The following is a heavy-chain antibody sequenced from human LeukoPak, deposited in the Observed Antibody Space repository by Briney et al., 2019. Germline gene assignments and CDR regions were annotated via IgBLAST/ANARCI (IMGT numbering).Heavy chain of an antibody. D-gene: IGHD1-26*01. CDR1: GFTFSSYW. Sequence: GGSLRLSCAASGFTFSSYWMSWVRQAPGKGLEWVANIKQDGSEKYYVDSVKGRFTISRDNAKNSLYLQMNSLRAEDTAVYFCARDPYSGNYGAYYYYYMDVWGKGTTVTISS. J-gene: IGHJ6*03. V-gene: IGHV3-7*01. CDR2: IKQDGSEK. CDR3: ARDPYSGNYGAYYYYYMDV.